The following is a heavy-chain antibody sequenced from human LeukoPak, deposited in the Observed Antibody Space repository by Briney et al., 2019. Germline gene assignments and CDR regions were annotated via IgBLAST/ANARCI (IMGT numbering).Heavy chain of an antibody. CDR3: ARQWLVSPLFDY. V-gene: IGHV4-34*01. Sequence: SETLSLTCAVYGGSFSGYYWSWIRQPPGKGLEWIGEINHSGSTNYDPSLRSRVTVSVHTSKNQLSLKLSSVTAADTAVYYCARQWLVSPLFDYWGQGTLVTVSS. D-gene: IGHD6-19*01. CDR2: INHSGST. CDR1: GGSFSGYY. J-gene: IGHJ4*02.